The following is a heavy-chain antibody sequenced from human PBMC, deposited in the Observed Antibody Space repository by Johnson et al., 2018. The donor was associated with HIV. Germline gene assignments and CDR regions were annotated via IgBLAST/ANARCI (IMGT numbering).Heavy chain of an antibody. CDR2: ISSNGRST. D-gene: IGHD6-6*01. CDR1: GFTFSSYA. Sequence: QMLLVESGGGLVQPGGSLRLSCAASGFTFSSYAMHWVRQAPGKGLEYISAISSNGRSTGYADSVKGRFTISRDNAKNSLYLQMNSLRAEDTAVYYCASLVGSSSGEAFDIWGQGTMVTVSS. J-gene: IGHJ3*02. CDR3: ASLVGSSSGEAFDI. V-gene: IGHV3-64*04.